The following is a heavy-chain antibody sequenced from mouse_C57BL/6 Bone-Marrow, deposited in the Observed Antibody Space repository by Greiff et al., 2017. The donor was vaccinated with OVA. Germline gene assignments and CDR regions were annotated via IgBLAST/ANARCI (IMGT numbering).Heavy chain of an antibody. D-gene: IGHD2-4*01. Sequence: QVQLKQSGAELMKPGASVKLSCKATGYTFTGYWIEWVKQRPGHGLEWIGEILPGSGSTNYNEKFKGKATFTADTSSNTAYMQLSSLTTEDSAIYYCARKGEKKLRRYWYFDVWGTGTTVTVSS. V-gene: IGHV1-9*01. CDR3: ARKGEKKLRRYWYFDV. J-gene: IGHJ1*03. CDR1: GYTFTGYW. CDR2: ILPGSGST.